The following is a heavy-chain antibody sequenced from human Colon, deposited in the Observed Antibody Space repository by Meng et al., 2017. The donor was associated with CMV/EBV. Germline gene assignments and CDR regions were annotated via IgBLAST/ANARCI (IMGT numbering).Heavy chain of an antibody. Sequence: GESLKISCAASGFTFSSYGMHWVRQAPGKGLEWVAVISYDESGTYYADSVKGRFTVSRDHSKNTLFLQISSLRGEDTAVYYCARDGLADTAFTYYYYSGMDVWGHGTTVTVSS. CDR3: ARDGLADTAFTYYYYSGMDV. V-gene: IGHV3-30*19. CDR2: ISYDESGT. J-gene: IGHJ6*02. CDR1: GFTFSSYG. D-gene: IGHD6-19*01.